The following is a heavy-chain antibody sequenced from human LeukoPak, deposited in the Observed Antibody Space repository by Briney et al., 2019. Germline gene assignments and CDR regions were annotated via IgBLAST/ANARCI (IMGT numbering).Heavy chain of an antibody. V-gene: IGHV3-21*01. Sequence: GGSLRLSCAASGFTFSSYSMNWVRQAPGKGLEWVSSISSSSSYIYYADSVKGRFTISRDNAKNSLYLQMNSLRAEDTAVYYCVFYYDSSGYYWSQDDFWGQGTLVTVSS. D-gene: IGHD3-22*01. J-gene: IGHJ4*02. CDR3: VFYYDSSGYYWSQDDF. CDR1: GFTFSSYS. CDR2: ISSSSSYI.